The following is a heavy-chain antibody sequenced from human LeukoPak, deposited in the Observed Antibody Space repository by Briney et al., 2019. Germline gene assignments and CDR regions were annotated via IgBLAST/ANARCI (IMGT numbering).Heavy chain of an antibody. J-gene: IGHJ6*03. D-gene: IGHD6-13*01. Sequence: ASVKVSCKASGYAFTSYGISWVRQAPGQGLEWMGWISAYNGNTNYAQKVQGRVTMTTDTSTNTGYMELRNLRSDDTAVYYCARRGWHSSSWKDYYYMDVWGKGTTVTISS. V-gene: IGHV1-18*01. CDR3: ARRGWHSSSWKDYYYMDV. CDR1: GYAFTSYG. CDR2: ISAYNGNT.